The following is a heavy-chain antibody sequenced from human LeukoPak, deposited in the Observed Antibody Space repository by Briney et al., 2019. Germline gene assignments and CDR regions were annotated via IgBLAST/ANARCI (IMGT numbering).Heavy chain of an antibody. Sequence: ASVKVSCKASGYTFTSYDINWVRQATGQGLEWMGWMNPNSGNTGYAQKFQGRVTMTRNTSMSTAYMELSSLRSEDTAVYYCARGSGTVTTGWFDPWGQGTLVTVSS. CDR3: ARGSGTVTTGWFDP. J-gene: IGHJ5*02. CDR2: MNPNSGNT. V-gene: IGHV1-8*01. D-gene: IGHD4-11*01. CDR1: GYTFTSYD.